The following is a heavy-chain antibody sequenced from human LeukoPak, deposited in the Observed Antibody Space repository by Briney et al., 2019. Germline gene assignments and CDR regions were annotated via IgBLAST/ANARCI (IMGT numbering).Heavy chain of an antibody. Sequence: WVRQPPGKGLEWIGSIYYSGSTYYNPSLKSRVTISVDTSKNQFSLKLSSVTAADTAVYYCARHPGDYCDYMDVWGKGTTVTVSS. V-gene: IGHV4-39*01. J-gene: IGHJ6*03. D-gene: IGHD3-10*01. CDR3: ARHPGDYCDYMDV. CDR2: IYYSGST.